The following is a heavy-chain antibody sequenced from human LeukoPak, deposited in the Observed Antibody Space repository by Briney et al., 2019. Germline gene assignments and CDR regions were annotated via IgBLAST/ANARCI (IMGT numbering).Heavy chain of an antibody. CDR1: GYTFTGYY. CDR2: INPNSGGT. V-gene: IGHV1-2*02. CDR3: ARYGSSSWYDKYFQH. Sequence: EASVKVSCKASGYTFTGYYMHWVRQAPGQGLEWMGWINPNSGGTNYAQKFQGGVTMTRDTSISTAYMELSRLRSDDTAVYYCARYGSSSWYDKYFQHWGQGTLVTVSS. J-gene: IGHJ1*01. D-gene: IGHD6-13*01.